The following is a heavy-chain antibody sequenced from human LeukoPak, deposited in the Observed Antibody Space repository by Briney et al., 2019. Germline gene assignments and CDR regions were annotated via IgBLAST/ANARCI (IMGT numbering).Heavy chain of an antibody. CDR3: ARSGGYSGYDPPFDY. J-gene: IGHJ4*02. D-gene: IGHD5-12*01. Sequence: SVKVSCKASGGTFSIYAISWVRQAPGQGLEWMGWIIPIFGTANYAQKFQGRVTITADESTSTAYMELSSLRSEDTAVYYCARSGGYSGYDPPFDYWGQGTLVTVSS. CDR1: GGTFSIYA. V-gene: IGHV1-69*13. CDR2: IIPIFGTA.